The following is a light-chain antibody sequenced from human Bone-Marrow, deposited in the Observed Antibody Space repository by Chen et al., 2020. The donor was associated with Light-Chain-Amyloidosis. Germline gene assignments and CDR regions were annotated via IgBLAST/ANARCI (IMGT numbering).Light chain of an antibody. CDR2: DDS. Sequence: SHVLTQPSSVSVAPGQTATIARGGNNIGSTSVHWYQQTPGQAPLLVVYDDSDRPSGSPERLSGSNSGNTATLTISRVEAGDEADYYCQVWDRSSDRPVFGGGTKLTVL. CDR3: QVWDRSSDRPV. J-gene: IGLJ3*02. V-gene: IGLV3-21*02. CDR1: NIGSTS.